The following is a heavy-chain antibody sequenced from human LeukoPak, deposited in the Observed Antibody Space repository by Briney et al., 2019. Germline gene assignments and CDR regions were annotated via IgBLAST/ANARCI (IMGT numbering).Heavy chain of an antibody. V-gene: IGHV3-33*01. Sequence: PGGSLRLSCAASGFTFSSYGMHWVRQAPGKGLEWVAVIWYDGSNKYYADSVKGRFTISRDNSKNTLYLQMNSLRAEDTAVYYCARDGIAVAGTDSYDYWGQGTLVTVSS. CDR3: ARDGIAVAGTDSYDY. J-gene: IGHJ4*02. CDR1: GFTFSSYG. CDR2: IWYDGSNK. D-gene: IGHD6-19*01.